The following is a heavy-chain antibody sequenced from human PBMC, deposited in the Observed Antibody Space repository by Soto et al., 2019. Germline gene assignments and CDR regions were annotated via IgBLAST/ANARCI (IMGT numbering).Heavy chain of an antibody. Sequence: QVQLVESGGGVVQPGRSLRLSCAASGFTFSNYGMHWVRQAPGKGLEWVAIISYDGDNEYYADSVRGRFTISRDNSKNPRYLQTSSLRQEDTAVYYCAKDGGPVYCNSPGCSAKHFDYWGQGTLVTVSS. V-gene: IGHV3-30*18. D-gene: IGHD2-2*01. J-gene: IGHJ4*02. CDR3: AKDGGPVYCNSPGCSAKHFDY. CDR1: GFTFSNYG. CDR2: ISYDGDNE.